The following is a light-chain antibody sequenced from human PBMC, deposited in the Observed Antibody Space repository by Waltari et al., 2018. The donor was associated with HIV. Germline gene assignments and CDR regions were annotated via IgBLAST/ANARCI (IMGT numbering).Light chain of an antibody. CDR2: EVS. J-gene: IGLJ2*01. CDR1: RSDGGGYNY. Sequence: QSALTQPAPVSGSPGQSNTIPCTGTRSDGGGYNYVSWYQQHPGKAPKLMIYEVSNRPSGVSNRFSGSKSGNTASLTISGLQAEDEADYYCSSYTSSSTLVFGGGTKLTVL. CDR3: SSYTSSSTLV. V-gene: IGLV2-14*01.